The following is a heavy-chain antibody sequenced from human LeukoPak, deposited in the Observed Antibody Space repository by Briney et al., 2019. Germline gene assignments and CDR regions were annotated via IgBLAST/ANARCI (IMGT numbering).Heavy chain of an antibody. J-gene: IGHJ6*03. CDR3: ASLMTTATYYYYYYMDV. CDR1: GFTFSSYS. Sequence: PGGSLRLSCAASGFTFSSYSMNWVRQAPGKGLEWVSYISSSSSTIYYADSVKGRFTIPRDNAKNSLYLQMNSLRAEDTAVYYCASLMTTATYYYYYYMDVWGKGTTVTVSS. CDR2: ISSSSSTI. V-gene: IGHV3-48*01. D-gene: IGHD4-11*01.